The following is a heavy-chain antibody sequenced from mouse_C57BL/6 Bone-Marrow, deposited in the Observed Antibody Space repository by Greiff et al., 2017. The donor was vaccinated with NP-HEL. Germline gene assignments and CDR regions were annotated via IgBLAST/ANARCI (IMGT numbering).Heavy chain of an antibody. J-gene: IGHJ3*01. V-gene: IGHV1-64*01. CDR2: IHPNSGST. D-gene: IGHD1-1*01. CDR1: GYTFTSYW. Sequence: QVQLQQPGAELVKPGASVKLSCKASGYTFTSYWMHWVKQRPGQGLEWIGMIHPNSGSTNYNEKFKSKATLTVDKSSSTAYMQLSSLTSEDSAVYYCARDYYYGSSRAWFAYWGQGTLVTVSA. CDR3: ARDYYYGSSRAWFAY.